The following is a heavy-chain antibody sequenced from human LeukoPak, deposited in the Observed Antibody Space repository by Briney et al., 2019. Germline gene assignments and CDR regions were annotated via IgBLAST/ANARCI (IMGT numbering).Heavy chain of an antibody. CDR2: IWSDGSNK. D-gene: IGHD4-17*01. CDR3: ARGERGDYAAFDY. Sequence: GGSLRLSCAASGFTFSSYGMHWVRQAPGKGLEWVAVIWSDGSNKYYGDSVKGRFTISRDNSKNTLYLQMNSLRAEDTGVYYCARGERGDYAAFDYWGQGSLVTVSS. J-gene: IGHJ4*02. V-gene: IGHV3-33*08. CDR1: GFTFSSYG.